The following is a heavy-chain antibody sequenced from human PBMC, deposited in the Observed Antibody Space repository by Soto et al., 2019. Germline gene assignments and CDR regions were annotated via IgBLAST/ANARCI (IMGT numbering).Heavy chain of an antibody. J-gene: IGHJ6*03. CDR3: ARVLTEQLGPYYYYYYMDV. D-gene: IGHD6-6*01. CDR1: GFTFSSYW. V-gene: IGHV3-74*01. CDR2: INSDGSST. Sequence: GGSLRLSCAASGFTFSSYWMHWVRQAPGKGLVWVSRINSDGSSTSYADSVKGRFTISRDNAKNTLYLQMNSLRAEDTAVYYCARVLTEQLGPYYYYYYMDVWGKGTTVTVSS.